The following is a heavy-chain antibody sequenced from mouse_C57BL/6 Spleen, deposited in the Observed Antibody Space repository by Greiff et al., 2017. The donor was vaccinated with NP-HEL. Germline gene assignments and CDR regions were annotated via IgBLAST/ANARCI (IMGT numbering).Heavy chain of an antibody. Sequence: QVQLQQPGAELVKPGASVKLSCKASGYTFTSYWMQWVKQRPGQGLEWIGEIDPSDSYTNYNQKFKGKATLTVDTSSSTAYMQLSSLTSEDSAVYYCARRSSWFAYWGQVTLVTVSA. J-gene: IGHJ3*01. CDR3: ARRSSWFAY. CDR1: GYTFTSYW. CDR2: IDPSDSYT. D-gene: IGHD1-1*01. V-gene: IGHV1-50*01.